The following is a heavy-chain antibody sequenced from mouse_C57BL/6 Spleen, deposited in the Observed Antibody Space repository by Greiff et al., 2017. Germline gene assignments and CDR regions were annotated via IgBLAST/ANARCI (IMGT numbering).Heavy chain of an antibody. CDR2: ISDGGSYT. CDR1: GFTFSSYA. CDR3: ARGDLLWFD. D-gene: IGHD2-2*01. Sequence: EVMLVESGGGLVKPGGSLKLSCAASGFTFSSYAMSWVRQTPEKRLEWVATISDGGSYTYYPDNVKGRFTISRDNAKNNLYLQMSHLKSEDTAMYYCARGDLLWFDWGQGTTLTVSS. J-gene: IGHJ2*01. V-gene: IGHV5-4*03.